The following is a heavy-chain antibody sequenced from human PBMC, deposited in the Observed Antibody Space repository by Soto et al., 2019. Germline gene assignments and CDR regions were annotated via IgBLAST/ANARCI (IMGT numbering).Heavy chain of an antibody. V-gene: IGHV3-23*01. Sequence: EVQLLESGGDLVQPGGSLRLSCAASGLNFNDYAMTWVRQAPGKGLEWVSSVSTRGDITYYSDSVKGRFTISRDNSKNTLFLHMNSLRAEDTALYYCVRGDRGGSGSPASYYYSGLDVWGQGTTVTVSS. CDR2: VSTRGDIT. D-gene: IGHD3-10*01. CDR3: VRGDRGGSGSPASYYYSGLDV. CDR1: GLNFNDYA. J-gene: IGHJ6*02.